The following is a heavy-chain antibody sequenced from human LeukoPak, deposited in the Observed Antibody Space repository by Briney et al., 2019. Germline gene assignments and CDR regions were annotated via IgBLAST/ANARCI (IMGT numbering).Heavy chain of an antibody. J-gene: IGHJ4*02. CDR3: AKYYYISGTYQAFDY. CDR2: IKEDGTEK. D-gene: IGHD3-10*01. CDR1: GFTFSNYW. V-gene: IGHV3-7*02. Sequence: GGSLRLSCAASGFTFSNYWMSWARQAPGKGLEWVANIKEDGTEKYYVDSVKGRFTISRDNAKNSLYLQMASLRAEDTAVYYCAKYYYISGTYQAFDYWGQGTLVTVSS.